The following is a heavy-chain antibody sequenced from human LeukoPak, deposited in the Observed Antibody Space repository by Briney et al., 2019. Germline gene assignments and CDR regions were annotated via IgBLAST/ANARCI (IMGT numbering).Heavy chain of an antibody. D-gene: IGHD2-8*02. CDR3: ARGSCTGDNCRPYYYYGMDV. J-gene: IGHJ6*02. CDR1: GFTFSSYW. V-gene: IGHV3-7*02. Sequence: HPGGSLRLSCAASGFTFSSYWMSWVRQAPGKGLEWVANIKQDGSEKYYVDSVKGRFTISRDNSKNTLDMQMNSLRAEDTAVYYCARGSCTGDNCRPYYYYGMDVWGQGTTVTVSS. CDR2: IKQDGSEK.